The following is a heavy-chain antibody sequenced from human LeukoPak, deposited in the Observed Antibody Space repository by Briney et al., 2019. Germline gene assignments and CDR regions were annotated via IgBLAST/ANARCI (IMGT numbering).Heavy chain of an antibody. Sequence: SQTLSLTCTVSGGSISSGSYYWRWIRQPAGKGLEWIGRIYTSGSTNYNPSLKSRVTISVDTSKNQFSLKLSSVTAADTAVYYCARGITGTTEITNNWFDPWGQGTLVTVSS. D-gene: IGHD1-7*01. J-gene: IGHJ5*02. CDR1: GGSISSGSYY. CDR2: IYTSGST. V-gene: IGHV4-61*02. CDR3: ARGITGTTEITNNWFDP.